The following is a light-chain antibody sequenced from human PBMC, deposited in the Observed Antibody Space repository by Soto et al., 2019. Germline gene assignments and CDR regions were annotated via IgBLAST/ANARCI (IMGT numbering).Light chain of an antibody. CDR1: SSDVGGYNY. Sequence: QSVLTQPASVSGSPGQSITISCTGTSSDVGGYNYVSWYQQHPGKAPKLMIFEVSNRPSGASNRFSGSKSGNTASLTISGLQAEDEADYYCSSYRSSTTLEVFGTGTKVTVL. V-gene: IGLV2-14*01. CDR3: SSYRSSTTLEV. J-gene: IGLJ1*01. CDR2: EVS.